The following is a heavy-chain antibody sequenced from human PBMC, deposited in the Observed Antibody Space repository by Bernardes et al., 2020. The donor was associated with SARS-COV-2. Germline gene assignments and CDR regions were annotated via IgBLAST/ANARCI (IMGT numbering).Heavy chain of an antibody. CDR3: ARGLSPTFGLGNKPTGWFDP. V-gene: IGHV3-21*06. Sequence: GGSLRLSCAASGFTFGSYGMNWVRQAPGKGLEWVSSISSRGNYRDYADSVKGRFTISRDNAKNSVYLQINNVRPEDTALYHCARGLSPTFGLGNKPTGWFDPWGQGTRVTVSS. CDR2: ISSRGNYR. D-gene: IGHD3-16*01. J-gene: IGHJ5*02. CDR1: GFTFGSYG.